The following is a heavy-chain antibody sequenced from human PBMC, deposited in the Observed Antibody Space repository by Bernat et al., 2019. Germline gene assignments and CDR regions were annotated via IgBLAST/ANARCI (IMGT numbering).Heavy chain of an antibody. CDR2: IFYSGST. Sequence: QLQLQESGPGLVKPSETLSLTCTVSGASISSGSYYWGWIRQPPGKGLEWIGTIFYSGSTYYNPSLKSRVTISVDTSKNQFSLKLSFVTAADTAVYYCVGQRVYYDSSAYYYRAGFFDYWGQGTLVTVSS. CDR1: GASISSGSYY. V-gene: IGHV4-39*01. CDR3: VGQRVYYDSSAYYYRAGFFDY. J-gene: IGHJ4*02. D-gene: IGHD3-22*01.